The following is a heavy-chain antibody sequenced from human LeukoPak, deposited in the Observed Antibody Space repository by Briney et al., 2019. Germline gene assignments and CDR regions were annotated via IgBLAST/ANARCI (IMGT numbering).Heavy chain of an antibody. V-gene: IGHV3-11*01. J-gene: IGHJ6*03. CDR2: ISNSGSTI. Sequence: GGSLRLSCAASGFTFSDYYMSWIRQAPGKGLEWVSYISNSGSTIYYADSVKGRFFISRDNAKNSLYLQMNSLRAEDTAVYYCARAGGSWWELLRKWSVDYYYYMDVWGKGTTVTVSS. CDR1: GFTFSDYY. CDR3: ARAGGSWWELLRKWSVDYYYYMDV. D-gene: IGHD1-26*01.